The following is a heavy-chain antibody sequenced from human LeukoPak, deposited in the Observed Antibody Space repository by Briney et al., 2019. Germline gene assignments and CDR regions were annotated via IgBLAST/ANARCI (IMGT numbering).Heavy chain of an antibody. D-gene: IGHD5-24*01. V-gene: IGHV3-21*01. CDR3: AREPAGYNFDY. CDR1: GFTFSSYS. J-gene: IGHJ4*02. Sequence: PGGSLRLSCVASGFTFSSYSMNWVRQAPGKGLEWVSFVSSSSGYIYYVDSVKGRFTISRDNAKNSLYLQMYSLRAEDTAVYYCAREPAGYNFDYWGQGTLVTVSS. CDR2: VSSSSGYI.